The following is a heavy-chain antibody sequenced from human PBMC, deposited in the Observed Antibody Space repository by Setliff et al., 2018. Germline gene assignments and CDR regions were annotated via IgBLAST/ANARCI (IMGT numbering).Heavy chain of an antibody. J-gene: IGHJ4*01. CDR2: IIPIFGTT. CDR3: ARRSGDRGMTTGWPDDFDY. V-gene: IGHV1-69*05. Sequence: ASVKVSCKASGGTFSNYDISWVRQAPGQGLEWMGGIIPIFGTTNYAQRFQGRVTITTDESTNTAYMELRSLRSDDTAVYYCARRSGDRGMTTGWPDDFDYWGRGTLVTVSS. CDR1: GGTFSNYD. D-gene: IGHD4-17*01.